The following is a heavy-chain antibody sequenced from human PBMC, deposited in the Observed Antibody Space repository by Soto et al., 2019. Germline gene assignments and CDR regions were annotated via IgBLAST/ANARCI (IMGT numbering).Heavy chain of an antibody. V-gene: IGHV3-30*03. CDR1: GFTFSYYW. CDR2: ISYDGSNK. Sequence: TGGSLRLSCAASGFTFSYYWMHWVRQAPGKGLEWVAVISYDGSNKYYADSVKGRFTISRDNSKNTLYLQMNSLRAEDTAVYYCAINGVYVDTAMVSGSYYYGMDVWGQGTTVTVSS. J-gene: IGHJ6*02. D-gene: IGHD5-18*01. CDR3: AINGVYVDTAMVSGSYYYGMDV.